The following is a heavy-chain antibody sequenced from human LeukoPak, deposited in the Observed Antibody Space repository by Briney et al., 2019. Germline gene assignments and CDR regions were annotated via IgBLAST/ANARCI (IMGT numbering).Heavy chain of an antibody. D-gene: IGHD1-1*01. J-gene: IGHJ4*02. V-gene: IGHV5-51*01. Sequence: GESLKISCKGSGYSFTSYWIGWVRQMPGKGLEWMGIIYPGDSDTRYSPSFQGQVTISADKSISTAYLQWSSLKASDTAMYYCARRNDPWTPEGIFDYWGQGTLVTVSS. CDR3: ARRNDPWTPEGIFDY. CDR2: IYPGDSDT. CDR1: GYSFTSYW.